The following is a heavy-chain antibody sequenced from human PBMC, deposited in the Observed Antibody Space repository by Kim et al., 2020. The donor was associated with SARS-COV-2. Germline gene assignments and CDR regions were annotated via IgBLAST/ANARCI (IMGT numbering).Heavy chain of an antibody. CDR1: GYSFTSYW. J-gene: IGHJ4*02. V-gene: IGHV5-51*01. Sequence: GESLKISCKGSGYSFTSYWIGWVRQMPGKGLEWMGIIYPGDSDTRYSPSFQGQVTISADKSISTAYLQWSSLKASDTAMYYCARGGIDCGGDCHYDYWGQGTLVTVSS. D-gene: IGHD2-21*02. CDR2: IYPGDSDT. CDR3: ARGGIDCGGDCHYDY.